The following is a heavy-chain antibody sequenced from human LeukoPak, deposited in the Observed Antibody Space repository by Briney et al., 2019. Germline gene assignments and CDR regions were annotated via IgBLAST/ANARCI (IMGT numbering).Heavy chain of an antibody. CDR3: AIGITGYYAGTDY. CDR2: ITPIFGTA. CDR1: GYTFVSYG. Sequence: SVKVSCKASGYTFVSYGITWVRQAPGQGLEWMGGITPIFGTANYPQKFQGRVTITTDETTSTAYMEVSSLRSEDTAVYYCAIGITGYYAGTDYWGQGTLVTVSS. D-gene: IGHD3-9*01. V-gene: IGHV1-69*05. J-gene: IGHJ4*02.